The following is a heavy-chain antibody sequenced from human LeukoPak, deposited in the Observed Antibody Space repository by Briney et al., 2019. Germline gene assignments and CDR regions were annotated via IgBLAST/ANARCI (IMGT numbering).Heavy chain of an antibody. J-gene: IGHJ4*02. Sequence: GGSLRLSCAASGFTFSSYGMHWVRQAPGKGLEWVAFIRYDGSNKYYADSVKGRFTISRDNSKNTLYLQMNRLRAEDTAVYYCAKSNSMVNIVVVTAGAFDYWGQGTLVTVSS. V-gene: IGHV3-30*02. CDR3: AKSNSMVNIVVVTAGAFDY. CDR2: IRYDGSNK. D-gene: IGHD2-21*02. CDR1: GFTFSSYG.